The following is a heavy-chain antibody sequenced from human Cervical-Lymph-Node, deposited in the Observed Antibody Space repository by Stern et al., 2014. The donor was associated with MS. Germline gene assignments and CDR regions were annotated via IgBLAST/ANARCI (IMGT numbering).Heavy chain of an antibody. CDR3: ARGAPPEN. CDR1: GYSFTNYW. Sequence: EVQLLESGAEVKKPGESLKISCKTAGYSFTNYWIGWVRQMPGKGLEWMGVIYPSDSDTRYSPSFQGQVIIAANKSIGTAYLQWRSLKASDSGIYYCARGAPPENWGQGTLVTVSS. D-gene: IGHD1-26*01. V-gene: IGHV5-51*03. J-gene: IGHJ4*02. CDR2: IYPSDSDT.